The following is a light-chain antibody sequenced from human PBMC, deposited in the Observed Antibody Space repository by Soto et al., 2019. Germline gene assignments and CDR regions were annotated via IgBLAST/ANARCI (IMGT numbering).Light chain of an antibody. CDR2: GAS. CDR3: QQYGSPPFT. V-gene: IGKV3-20*01. Sequence: DIVLTQSPGTLSLSPGERATLSCRASQSISSSYLAWFQQKPGQSPRLLIYGASSRPTGIPDRFSGSGSGTDFTLAISRLXXEDFALYYCQQYGSPPFTFGGGTKVEIK. CDR1: QSISSSY. J-gene: IGKJ4*01.